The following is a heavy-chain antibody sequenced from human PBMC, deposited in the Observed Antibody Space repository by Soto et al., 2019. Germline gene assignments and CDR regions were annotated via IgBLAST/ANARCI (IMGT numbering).Heavy chain of an antibody. V-gene: IGHV4-30-4*01. Sequence: QVQLQESGPGLIKPSETLSLTCTVSDGSISGGRHFWSWIRQPPGKGLEWIGYIFDSGSTYYNPSLRSRLSMSVDTSKNQFSLRLTSVTAADTAVYYCAREIMPLTNDWYFDLWGRGTLVTVSS. J-gene: IGHJ2*01. D-gene: IGHD2-8*01. CDR1: DGSISGGRHF. CDR3: AREIMPLTNDWYFDL. CDR2: IFDSGST.